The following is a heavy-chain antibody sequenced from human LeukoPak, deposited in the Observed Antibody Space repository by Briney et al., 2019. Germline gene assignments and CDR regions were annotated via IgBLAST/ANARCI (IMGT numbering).Heavy chain of an antibody. CDR3: AGLPTTYYFDY. J-gene: IGHJ4*02. V-gene: IGHV4-39*01. CDR2: IYYSGST. Sequence: SETLSLTCTVSGGSISSSSYYWGWIRQPPGKGLEWIGSIYYSGSTYYNPSLKSRVTISVDTSKNQFSLKLSSVTAADTAVYYCAGLPTTYYFDYWGQGTLVTVSS. CDR1: GGSISSSSYY. D-gene: IGHD1-1*01.